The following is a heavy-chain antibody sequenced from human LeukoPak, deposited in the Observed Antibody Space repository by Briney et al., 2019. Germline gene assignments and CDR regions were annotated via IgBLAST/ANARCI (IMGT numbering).Heavy chain of an antibody. CDR3: TTSPWSIVVVPAAMNYYYYMDV. CDR2: IKSKTDGGTT. CDR1: GFTFSNAW. V-gene: IGHV3-15*01. D-gene: IGHD2-2*01. J-gene: IGHJ6*03. Sequence: PGGSLRLSCAASGFTFSNAWMSWVRQAPGKGLEWVGRIKSKTDGGTTDYAAHVKGRFTISRDDSKNTLYLQMNSLKTEDTAVYYCTTSPWSIVVVPAAMNYYYYMDVWGKGTTVTVSS.